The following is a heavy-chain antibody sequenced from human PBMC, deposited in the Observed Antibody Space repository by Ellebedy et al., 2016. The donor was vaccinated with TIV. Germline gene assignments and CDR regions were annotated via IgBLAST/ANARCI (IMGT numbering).Heavy chain of an antibody. CDR1: GFSVSSKF. CDR2: MYSGGST. J-gene: IGHJ6*02. CDR3: ARDAIAVGENLYYGMDV. V-gene: IGHV3-53*01. Sequence: GESLKISCSASGFSVSSKFMSWVRQAPGKGLEWVSVMYSGGSTYYADSVKGRFITSRDNSKNTLYLQMNILRDEDTAVYYCARDAIAVGENLYYGMDVWGQGTTVTVSS. D-gene: IGHD6-19*01.